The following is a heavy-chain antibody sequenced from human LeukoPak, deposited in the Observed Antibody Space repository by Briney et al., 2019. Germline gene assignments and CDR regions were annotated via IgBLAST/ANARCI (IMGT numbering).Heavy chain of an antibody. D-gene: IGHD3-9*01. V-gene: IGHV4-38-2*01. CDR2: IYHSGST. CDR1: GYSISSGYY. CDR3: ASGTDYDILTGYYPDY. J-gene: IGHJ4*02. Sequence: SETLSLTCAVSGYSISSGYYWGWIRQSPGKGLEWIGSIYHSGSTYYNPSLKSRVTISVDTSKNQFSLKLSSVAAADTAVYYCASGTDYDILTGYYPDYWGQGTLVTVSS.